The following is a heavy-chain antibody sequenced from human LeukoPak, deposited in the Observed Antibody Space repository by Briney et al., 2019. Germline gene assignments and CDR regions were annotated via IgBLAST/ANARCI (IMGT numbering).Heavy chain of an antibody. CDR1: GFTFSSYG. Sequence: GGSLRLSCAASGFTFSSYGMHWVRQAPGKGLEWAAAISRDESNKYYADSVKGRFTISRDKSKNTLSLQMNSLRAEDTAVYYCAKDMGSGSYATTFDYWGQGTLVTVSS. J-gene: IGHJ4*02. D-gene: IGHD1-26*01. V-gene: IGHV3-30*18. CDR3: AKDMGSGSYATTFDY. CDR2: ISRDESNK.